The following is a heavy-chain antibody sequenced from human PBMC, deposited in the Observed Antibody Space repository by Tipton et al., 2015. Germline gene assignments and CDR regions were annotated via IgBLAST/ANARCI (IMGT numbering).Heavy chain of an antibody. CDR2: IHYSGST. CDR1: GGSISSGDYY. CDR3: ARGSTYYYYGVDV. J-gene: IGHJ6*02. V-gene: IGHV4-31*03. Sequence: TLSLTCTVSGGSISSGDYYWSWIRQHPGKGLEWIGYIHYSGSTYYKPSLKSRVTISVDTSKNQFSLKLSSVTAADTAVYYCARGSTYYYYGVDVWGQGTTVTVSS.